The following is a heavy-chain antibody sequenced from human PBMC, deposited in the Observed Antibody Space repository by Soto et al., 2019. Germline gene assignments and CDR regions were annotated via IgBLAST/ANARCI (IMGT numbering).Heavy chain of an antibody. CDR2: INPNSGGT. J-gene: IGHJ6*02. D-gene: IGHD2-2*01. V-gene: IGHV1-2*04. Sequence: QVQLVQSGAEVKKPGASVKVSCKASGYTFTGYYMHWVRQAPGQGLEWMGWINPNSGGTNYAQKYQGWANMTRDTSISTAYMELSRLRSDDTGVYYCARDGGGYCSSTSCPDRYYYYGMDVWGQGTTVTVSS. CDR3: ARDGGGYCSSTSCPDRYYYYGMDV. CDR1: GYTFTGYY.